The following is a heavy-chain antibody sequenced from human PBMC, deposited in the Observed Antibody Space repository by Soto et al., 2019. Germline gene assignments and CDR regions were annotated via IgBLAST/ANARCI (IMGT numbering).Heavy chain of an antibody. CDR2: IYSGGST. V-gene: IGHV3-53*01. J-gene: IGHJ3*02. CDR3: ARWTRRAAFDI. CDR1: GFTVSSNY. Sequence: GGSLRLSCAASGFTVSSNYMSWVRQAPGKGLEWVSVIYSGGSTYYADSVKGRLTISRDNSKNTLYLQMNSLRAEDTAVYYCARWTRRAAFDIWGQGTMVTVSS.